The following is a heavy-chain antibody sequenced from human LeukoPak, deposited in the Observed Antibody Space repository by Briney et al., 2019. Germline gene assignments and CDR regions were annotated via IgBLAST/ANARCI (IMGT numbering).Heavy chain of an antibody. V-gene: IGHV3-74*01. J-gene: IGHJ4*02. CDR2: INSDGSST. Sequence: GGSLRLSCAVSGFTFSSYWMHWVRQAPGKGLVWVSRINSDGSSTIYADSVQGRFTISRDNAKNTLYLQMNSLRAEDAAVYFCTRGTGSYYSLGYWGQGTLVTVSS. CDR3: TRGTGSYYSLGY. CDR1: GFTFSSYW. D-gene: IGHD3-10*01.